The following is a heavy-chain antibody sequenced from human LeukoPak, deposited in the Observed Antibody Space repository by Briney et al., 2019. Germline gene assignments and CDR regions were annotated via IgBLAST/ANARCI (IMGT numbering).Heavy chain of an antibody. CDR3: ARGQQLALDAFDI. V-gene: IGHV1-69*01. D-gene: IGHD6-13*01. CDR2: IIPIFGTA. Sequence: SVKVSCKASGGTFSSYAISWVRQAPGQGLEWMGGIIPIFGTANYAQKFQGRVTITADESTSTAYMELSSLRPEDTAVYYCARGQQLALDAFDIWGQGTMVTVSS. CDR1: GGTFSSYA. J-gene: IGHJ3*02.